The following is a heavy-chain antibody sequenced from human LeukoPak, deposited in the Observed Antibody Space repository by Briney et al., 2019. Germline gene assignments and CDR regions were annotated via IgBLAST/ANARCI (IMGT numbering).Heavy chain of an antibody. CDR3: ARALRGDPWDAFDI. CDR2: IYSGGST. V-gene: IGHV3-66*01. Sequence: GGSLRLSSAASGFTVSSNYMSWVRQAPGKGLEWVSVIYSGGSTYYADSVKGRFTISRDNSKNTLYLQMNSLRAEDTAAYYCARALRGDPWDAFDIWGQGTMVTVSS. J-gene: IGHJ3*02. D-gene: IGHD3-10*01. CDR1: GFTVSSNY.